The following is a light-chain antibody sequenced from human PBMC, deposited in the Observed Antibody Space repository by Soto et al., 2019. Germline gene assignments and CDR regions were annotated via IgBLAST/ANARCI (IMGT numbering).Light chain of an antibody. CDR3: CSYAGSYSWV. CDR2: DVT. Sequence: QPVLTQPRSVSGSPGQSVTISCTGTSSDVGGYNYVSWYQQHPGRAPKLMIYDVTKRPSGVPDRLSGSKSGSTASLTISGLQAEDEADYYCCSYAGSYSWVFGGGTKVTVL. V-gene: IGLV2-11*01. CDR1: SSDVGGYNY. J-gene: IGLJ3*02.